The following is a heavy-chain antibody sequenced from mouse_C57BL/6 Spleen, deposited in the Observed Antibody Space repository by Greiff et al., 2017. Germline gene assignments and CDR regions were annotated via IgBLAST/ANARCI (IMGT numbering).Heavy chain of an antibody. Sequence: QVQLQQSGAELVKPGASVKMSCKASGYTFTSYWITWVKQRPGQGLEWIGDIYPGSGSTNYNEKFKSKATLTVDTSSSTAYMQLSSLTSEDSAVYYCARWLLRPYYFDYWGQGTTLTVSS. CDR3: ARWLLRPYYFDY. CDR2: IYPGSGST. J-gene: IGHJ2*01. CDR1: GYTFTSYW. V-gene: IGHV1-55*01. D-gene: IGHD2-3*01.